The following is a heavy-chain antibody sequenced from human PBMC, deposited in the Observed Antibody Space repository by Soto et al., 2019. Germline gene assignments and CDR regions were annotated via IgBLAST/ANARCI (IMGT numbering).Heavy chain of an antibody. CDR2: ISAYNGNT. D-gene: IGHD3-10*01. V-gene: IGHV1-18*01. CDR3: AREVTMVRGVIIITHKILDY. CDR1: GYTFTSYG. J-gene: IGHJ4*02. Sequence: QVQLVQSGAEVKKPGASVKVSCKASGYTFTSYGISWVRQAPGQGLEWMGWISAYNGNTNYAQKLQGRVTMTTDTSTSTAYMELRSLRSDDTAVYYCAREVTMVRGVIIITHKILDYWGQGTLVTVSS.